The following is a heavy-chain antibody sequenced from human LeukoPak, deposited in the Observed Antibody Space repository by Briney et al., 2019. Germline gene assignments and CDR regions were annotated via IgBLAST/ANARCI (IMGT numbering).Heavy chain of an antibody. CDR2: ISSSSSYI. V-gene: IGHV3-21*01. Sequence: GGSLRLSCAASGFTFSSYSMNWVRQAPGKGLEWVSSISSSSSYIYYADSVKGRFTIPRDNAKNSLYLQMNSLRAEDTAVYYCARDQRRRPIDYWGQGTLVTVSS. D-gene: IGHD6-25*01. CDR1: GFTFSSYS. J-gene: IGHJ4*02. CDR3: ARDQRRRPIDY.